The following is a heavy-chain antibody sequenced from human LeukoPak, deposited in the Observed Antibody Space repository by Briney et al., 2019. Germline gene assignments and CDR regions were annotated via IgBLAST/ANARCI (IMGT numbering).Heavy chain of an antibody. J-gene: IGHJ1*01. CDR3: AKSRARIAVAGTVYFQH. CDR1: GFTFSRYW. CDR2: ISGSGGST. Sequence: PGGSLRLSCAASGFTFSRYWMSWVRQAPGKGLEWVSAISGSGGSTYYADSVKGRFTISRDNSKNTLYLQMNSLRAEDTAVYYCAKSRARIAVAGTVYFQHWGQGTLVTVSS. V-gene: IGHV3-23*01. D-gene: IGHD6-19*01.